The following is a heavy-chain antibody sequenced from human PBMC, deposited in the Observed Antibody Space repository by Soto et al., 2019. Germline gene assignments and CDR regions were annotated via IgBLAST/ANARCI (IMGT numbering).Heavy chain of an antibody. D-gene: IGHD3-10*01. Sequence: QVQLQESGPGLVKPSETLSLTCTVSGDSISRYYWSWIRLSPGKGLEWIGYIYYSGETNYNPSVKSRVTISVDRTKNQFSLKLSSVTAAYTAVYYCARDQGGEFLKGSGMDGWGQGTTVTVSS. CDR3: ARDQGGEFLKGSGMDG. J-gene: IGHJ6*02. V-gene: IGHV4-59*01. CDR1: GDSISRYY. CDR2: IYYSGET.